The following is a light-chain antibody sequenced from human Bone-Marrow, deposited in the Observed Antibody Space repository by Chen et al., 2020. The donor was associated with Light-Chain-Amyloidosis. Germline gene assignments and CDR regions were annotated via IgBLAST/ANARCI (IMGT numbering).Light chain of an antibody. V-gene: IGKV1-5*03. CDR1: QNINTW. J-gene: IGKJ1*01. CDR3: QQYNSLSPA. CDR2: KAS. Sequence: DIQMTQSPSTLSASVGERVTITCRASQNINTWLACYQQKPGKAPQLLIYKASNLESVLPSRFSGSGSGTEFTLTISSLQPDDFATYYCQQYNSLSPAFGHGTKVEV.